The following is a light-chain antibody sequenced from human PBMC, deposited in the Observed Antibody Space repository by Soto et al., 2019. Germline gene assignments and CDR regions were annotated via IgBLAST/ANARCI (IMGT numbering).Light chain of an antibody. V-gene: IGKV3-15*01. Sequence: IVVTHSPAALSLSPGERATLSCRASQSVSSYLAWYQQKPGQAPRLLIYGASTRATGIPARFSGSGSGTKFTLTISILQPEDFAIQYCHPYNTCPTCTFGQRTKLDIK. CDR2: GAS. J-gene: IGKJ1*01. CDR1: QSVSSY. CDR3: HPYNTCPTCT.